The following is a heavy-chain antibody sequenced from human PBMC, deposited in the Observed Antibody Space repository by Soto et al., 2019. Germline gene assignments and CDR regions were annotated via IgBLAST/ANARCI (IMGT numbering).Heavy chain of an antibody. CDR2: ISANSGNT. D-gene: IGHD2-21*02. Sequence: ELQLLASGGGFVQPGGSLRLSCTASGFGLSTYAISWVRQAPGKGLEWVSVISANSGNTDYADYVKGRFTISRDKAEHTVFLQMQRLRAAATAVYYCALPSCGGDCYSTFDYWGQGTLVTVSS. J-gene: IGHJ4*02. CDR3: ALPSCGGDCYSTFDY. V-gene: IGHV3-23*01. CDR1: GFGLSTYA.